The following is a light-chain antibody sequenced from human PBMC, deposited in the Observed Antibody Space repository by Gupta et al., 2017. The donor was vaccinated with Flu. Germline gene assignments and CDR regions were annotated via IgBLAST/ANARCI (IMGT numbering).Light chain of an antibody. CDR1: LSVLYSFNNKNY. V-gene: IGKV4-1*01. J-gene: IGKJ4*02. CDR3: QQYSSTPLT. CDR2: WAS. Sequence: IVLTHSLAPLLVLQGERAITNCKSSLSVLYSFNNKNYLAWYQQKPGQPPKLLFYWASTRECGVPDRFSGSGSGTDFTLTISSLQAEDLAVYYCQQYSSTPLTFGGGTKVEIK.